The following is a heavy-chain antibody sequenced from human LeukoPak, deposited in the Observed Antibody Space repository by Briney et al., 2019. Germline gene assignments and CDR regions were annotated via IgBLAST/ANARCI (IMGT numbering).Heavy chain of an antibody. D-gene: IGHD4-17*01. V-gene: IGHV3-20*04. CDR1: GFTFDDYG. CDR2: INWNGGST. Sequence: SGGSLRLSCAASGFTFDDYGMSWVRQAPGKGLEWVSGINWNGGSTGYADSVKGRFTISRDNAKNSLYLQMNSLRAEDTAVYYCARDGTTLYYGDYADYYFDYWGQGTLVTVSS. J-gene: IGHJ4*02. CDR3: ARDGTTLYYGDYADYYFDY.